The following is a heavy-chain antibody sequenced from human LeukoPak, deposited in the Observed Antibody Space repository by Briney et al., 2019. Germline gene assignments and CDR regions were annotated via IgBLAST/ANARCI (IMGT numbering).Heavy chain of an antibody. D-gene: IGHD5-24*01. Sequence: SETLSLTCTVSGGSISSTNYYWGWIRQPPGKGLEWIGSIYYTGSTYYNPSLKSRVTIPVDTSKNQFSLKLSSLTATDTAVYYCARLAVEMATINYWGQGTLVTVSS. CDR2: IYYTGST. V-gene: IGHV4-39*01. CDR3: ARLAVEMATINY. J-gene: IGHJ4*02. CDR1: GGSISSTNYY.